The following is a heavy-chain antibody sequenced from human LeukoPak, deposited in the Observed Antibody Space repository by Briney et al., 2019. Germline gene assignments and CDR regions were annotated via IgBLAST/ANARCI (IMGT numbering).Heavy chain of an antibody. D-gene: IGHD2-15*01. CDR2: IIPIFGTA. CDR1: GGTFSSYA. J-gene: IGHJ6*03. CDR3: ASLTACSGGSCYPYYYMDV. Sequence: SSVKVSCKASGGTFSSYAISWVRQAPGQGLEWMGGIIPIFGTANYAQKFQGRVTITTDESTSTAYTELSSLRSEDTAVYYCASLTACSGGSCYPYYYMDVWGKGTTVTVSS. V-gene: IGHV1-69*05.